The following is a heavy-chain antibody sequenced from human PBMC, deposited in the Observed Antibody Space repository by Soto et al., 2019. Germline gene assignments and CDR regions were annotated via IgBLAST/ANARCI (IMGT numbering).Heavy chain of an antibody. CDR3: ARDREYSGSYYCLDY. V-gene: IGHV3-30-3*01. CDR1: GFTFSSYA. D-gene: IGHD1-26*01. CDR2: ISYDGSNK. J-gene: IGHJ4*02. Sequence: QVQLVESGGGVVQPGRSLRLSCAASGFTFSSYAMHWVRQAPGKGLEWVAVISYDGSNKYYADSVKGRFTISRDNSKNTLYLQMNSLRAEDTAVYYCARDREYSGSYYCLDYWGQGTLVTVSS.